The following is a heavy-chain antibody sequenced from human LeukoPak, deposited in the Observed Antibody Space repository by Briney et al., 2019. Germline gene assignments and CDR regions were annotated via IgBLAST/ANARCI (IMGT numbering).Heavy chain of an antibody. J-gene: IGHJ4*02. Sequence: ASVKVSCKASGYTFTSYGISWVRQAPGQGLEWMGWISAYNGNTNYAQKVQGRVTMTTDTSTSTAYMELRSLRSDDTAVYYCARAYYDSSGYYYVLANDYWGQGTLVTVSS. D-gene: IGHD3-22*01. CDR3: ARAYYDSSGYYYVLANDY. CDR2: ISAYNGNT. CDR1: GYTFTSYG. V-gene: IGHV1-18*01.